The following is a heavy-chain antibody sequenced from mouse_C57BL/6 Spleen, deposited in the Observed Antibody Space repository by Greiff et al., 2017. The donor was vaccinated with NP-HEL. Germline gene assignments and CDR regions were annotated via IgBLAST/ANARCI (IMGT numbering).Heavy chain of an antibody. CDR1: GFTFNTYA. D-gene: IGHD1-1*01. V-gene: IGHV10-3*01. Sequence: EVQLQESGGGLVQPKGSLKLSCAASGFTFNTYAMHWVRQAPGKGLEWVARIRSKSSNYATYYADSVKDRFTISRDDSQSMLYLQMNNLKTEDTAMYYCVREGTYYGSSSFDYWGQGTTLTVSS. CDR2: IRSKSSNYAT. J-gene: IGHJ2*01. CDR3: VREGTYYGSSSFDY.